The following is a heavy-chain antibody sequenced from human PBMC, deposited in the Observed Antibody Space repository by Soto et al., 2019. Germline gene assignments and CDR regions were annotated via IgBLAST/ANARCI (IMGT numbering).Heavy chain of an antibody. CDR2: IDYKVNT. Sequence: QVQLQESGPGLVKPSETLSLTCTVSGGSISTHYWNWVRQPPGKGLEWIGYIDYKVNTKYNPSLKSRVTTSVDTSNNQFSLNLNSVTAADTAVYHCARDYYGDYYFDSWGQGILVTVSS. CDR1: GGSISTHY. CDR3: ARDYYGDYYFDS. D-gene: IGHD4-17*01. V-gene: IGHV4-59*11. J-gene: IGHJ4*02.